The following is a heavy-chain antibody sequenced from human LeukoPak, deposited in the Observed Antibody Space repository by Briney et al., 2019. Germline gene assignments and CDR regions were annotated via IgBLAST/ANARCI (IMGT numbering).Heavy chain of an antibody. CDR1: GGSISSYY. V-gene: IGHV4-59*01. J-gene: IGHJ6*03. Sequence: SETLSLTCTVSGGSISSYYWSWIRQPPGKGLEWIGYIYYRGSTNYNPSLKSRVTISVDTSKNQFSLKLSSVTAADTAVYYCARILSPHAYYYYYMDVWGKGTTVTVSS. CDR3: ARILSPHAYYYYYMDV. CDR2: IYYRGST.